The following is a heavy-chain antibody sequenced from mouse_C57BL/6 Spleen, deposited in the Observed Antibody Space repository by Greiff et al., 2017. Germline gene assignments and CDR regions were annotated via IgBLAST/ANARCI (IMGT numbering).Heavy chain of an antibody. D-gene: IGHD2-5*01. CDR1: GYTFTSYW. CDR3: ARSGSNYSRYFDV. J-gene: IGHJ1*03. Sequence: QVQLQQPGAELVKPGASVKLSCKASGYTFTSYWMHWVKQRPGQGLEWIGMIHPNSGSTNYNEKFKSKATLTVDKSSSTAYMQLSSLTSEDSAVYYCARSGSNYSRYFDVWGTGTTVTVSS. CDR2: IHPNSGST. V-gene: IGHV1-64*01.